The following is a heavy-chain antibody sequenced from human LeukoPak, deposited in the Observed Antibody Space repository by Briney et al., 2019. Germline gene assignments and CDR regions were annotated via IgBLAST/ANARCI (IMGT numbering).Heavy chain of an antibody. V-gene: IGHV4-34*01. Sequence: SETLSLTCAVYGGSFSGYYWSWIRQPPGKGLEWIGEINHSGSTNYNPSLKSRVTISVDTSKNQFSLKLSSVTAADTAVYYCARGIRFLEWLFRDYYYGMDVWGQGTTVTVSS. CDR3: ARGIRFLEWLFRDYYYGMDV. CDR1: GGSFSGYY. CDR2: INHSGST. D-gene: IGHD3-3*01. J-gene: IGHJ6*02.